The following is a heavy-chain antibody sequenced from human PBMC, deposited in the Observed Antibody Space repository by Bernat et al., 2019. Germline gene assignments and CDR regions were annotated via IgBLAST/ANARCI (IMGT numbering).Heavy chain of an antibody. D-gene: IGHD3-22*01. CDR1: GFTFSSYS. CDR2: ISSSSSTK. V-gene: IGHV3-48*01. Sequence: EVQLVESGGGLVQPGGSLRLSCAASGFTFSSYSMNWVCQAPGKGLEWVSYISSSSSTKYYADSVKGRFTISRDNAKNSLYLRMNSLRAEDTAVYYCARDYHISGYYRVAFDIWGQGTMVTVSS. J-gene: IGHJ3*02. CDR3: ARDYHISGYYRVAFDI.